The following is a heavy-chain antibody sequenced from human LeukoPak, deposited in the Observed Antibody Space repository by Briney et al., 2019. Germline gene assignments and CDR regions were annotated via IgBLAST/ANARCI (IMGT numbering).Heavy chain of an antibody. D-gene: IGHD6-19*01. V-gene: IGHV4-30-4*08. J-gene: IGHJ4*02. CDR2: IYYSGST. Sequence: LRLSCAASGFTFSSYAMSWIRQPPGKGLEWIGYIYYSGSTYYNPSLKSRVTISLDTSKNQFSLKLGSVTAADTAVYYCVRTEVSSGSEDYWGQGTLVTVSS. CDR1: GFTFSSYA. CDR3: VRTEVSSGSEDY.